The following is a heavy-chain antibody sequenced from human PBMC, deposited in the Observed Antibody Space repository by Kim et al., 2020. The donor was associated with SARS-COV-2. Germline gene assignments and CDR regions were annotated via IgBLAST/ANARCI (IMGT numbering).Heavy chain of an antibody. CDR2: ISAYNGNT. CDR3: ARDSPSYGSGSYLVDLGGMDV. V-gene: IGHV1-18*01. D-gene: IGHD3-10*01. J-gene: IGHJ6*02. CDR1: GYTFTSYG. Sequence: ASVKVSCKASGYTFTSYGISWVRQAPGQGLEWMGWISAYNGNTNYAQKLQGRVTMTTDTSTSTAYMELRSLRSDDTAVYYCARDSPSYGSGSYLVDLGGMDVWGQGTTVTVSS.